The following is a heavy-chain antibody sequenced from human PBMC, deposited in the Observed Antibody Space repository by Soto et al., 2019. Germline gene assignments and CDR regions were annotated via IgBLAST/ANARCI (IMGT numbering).Heavy chain of an antibody. D-gene: IGHD6-19*01. V-gene: IGHV1-2*02. CDR2: IKPYSGGT. CDR3: AKFSSGLRP. CDR1: GYNFTGYY. Sequence: VKVSCKASGYNFTGYYIHWVRQAPGQGLEWMGWIKPYSGGTNYAQRFQGRVTMTRDTSISTAYMELSRLTSDDTAVYYCAKFSSGLRPWGQGTLVTVSS. J-gene: IGHJ4*02.